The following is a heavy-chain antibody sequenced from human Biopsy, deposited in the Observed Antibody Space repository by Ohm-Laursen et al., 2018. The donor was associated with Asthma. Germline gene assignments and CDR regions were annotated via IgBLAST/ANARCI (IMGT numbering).Heavy chain of an antibody. V-gene: IGHV4-39*02. CDR2: IYYSGRT. CDR3: AGDFGGWYYFDN. Sequence: SETLSLTCIVSGDAMSTSGSYWGWIRQSPGKGLEWIGSIYYSGRTYYNPPLESRVTISADTSKNHFSLKVTSVTAADTAVYYCAGDFGGWYYFDNWGQGSLVTVSS. CDR1: GDAMSTSGSY. J-gene: IGHJ4*02. D-gene: IGHD3-3*01.